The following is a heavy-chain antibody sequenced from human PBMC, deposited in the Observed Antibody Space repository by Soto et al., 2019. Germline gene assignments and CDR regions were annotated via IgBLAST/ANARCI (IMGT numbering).Heavy chain of an antibody. Sequence: SVKVSCKASGYTFTGHYIHWVRQAPEQGPEWMGEIGPESGATRYAQRFQGRVTMTRDMSITTVYMELNNLSPDDTAVYYCGRGRSGQIVVFYWGQGTPVTVSS. D-gene: IGHD1-26*01. J-gene: IGHJ4*02. CDR1: GYTFTGHY. CDR3: GRGRSGQIVVFY. CDR2: IGPESGAT. V-gene: IGHV1-2*02.